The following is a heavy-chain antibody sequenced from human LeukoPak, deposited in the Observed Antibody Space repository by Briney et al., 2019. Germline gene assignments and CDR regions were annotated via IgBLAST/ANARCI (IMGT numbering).Heavy chain of an antibody. CDR1: GYTFTGYY. V-gene: IGHV1-2*06. J-gene: IGHJ5*02. D-gene: IGHD3-10*01. CDR2: INPNSGGT. Sequence: ASVKVSCKASGYTFTGYYMHWVRQAPGQGLEWMGRINPNSGGTNYAQKVQGRVTMTRDTSISTAYMERSRLTSADTAAYSCARQGSGSYDSWGQGTLVPVSS. CDR3: ARQGSGSYDS.